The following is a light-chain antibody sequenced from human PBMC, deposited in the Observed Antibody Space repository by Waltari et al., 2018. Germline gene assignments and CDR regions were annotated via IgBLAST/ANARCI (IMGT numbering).Light chain of an antibody. CDR2: DAS. CDR3: QKYGSLPAT. V-gene: IGKV3-20*01. J-gene: IGKJ1*01. Sequence: EIMLTQSPGTLSLSPGERATLSCRASQSISKYSAWYQQKPGQAPRLLIYDASSRATGIPDRFSGSGSGTDFSLTISRLEPEDSAVYYCQKYGSLPATFGQGTKVEIK. CDR1: QSISKY.